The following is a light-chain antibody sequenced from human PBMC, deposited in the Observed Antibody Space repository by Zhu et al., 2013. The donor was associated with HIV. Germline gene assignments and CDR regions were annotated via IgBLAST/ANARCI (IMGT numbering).Light chain of an antibody. J-gene: IGKJ4*01. V-gene: IGKV1-17*02. Sequence: DIQMTQSPSSLSASVGDRVTITCRASQGIRKDLGWYQQKAGKAPKRLIYAASNVESGSHQGSAAVGLGQNSLFTISNLQPEDLATYYCLQHSSYPLTFGGGTKVRSN. CDR1: QGIRKD. CDR2: AAS. CDR3: LQHSSYPLT.